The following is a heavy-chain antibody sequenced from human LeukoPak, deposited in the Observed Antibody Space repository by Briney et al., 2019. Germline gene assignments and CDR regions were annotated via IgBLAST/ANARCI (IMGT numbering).Heavy chain of an antibody. J-gene: IGHJ3*02. D-gene: IGHD2-21*02. CDR3: AKHMGLVVTDDAFDI. CDR2: ISWDGGST. V-gene: IGHV3-43*01. Sequence: GGSLRLSCAASGFTFDDYIMHWVRQAPGKGLEWVSLISWDGGSTYYADSVKGRFTISRDNSKNSLYLQMNSLRTEDTALYYCAKHMGLVVTDDAFDIWGQGTMVTVSS. CDR1: GFTFDDYI.